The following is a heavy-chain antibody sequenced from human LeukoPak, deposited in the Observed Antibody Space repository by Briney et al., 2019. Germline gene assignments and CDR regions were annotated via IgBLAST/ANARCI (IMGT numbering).Heavy chain of an antibody. J-gene: IGHJ4*02. CDR2: IKSDGSET. Sequence: GGSLRLSCTASGFTFGDYGMSWVRQAPGKGLEYVANIKSDGSETYYVDSVKGRFTISRDNARNSLYLQVNSLRAEDTAVYYCARDVWGRLDYWGQGTLVPVSS. CDR3: ARDVWGRLDY. CDR1: GFTFGDYG. V-gene: IGHV3-7*01. D-gene: IGHD2-8*01.